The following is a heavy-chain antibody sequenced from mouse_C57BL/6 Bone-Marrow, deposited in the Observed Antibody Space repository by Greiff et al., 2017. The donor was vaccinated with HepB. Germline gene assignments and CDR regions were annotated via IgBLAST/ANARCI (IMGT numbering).Heavy chain of an antibody. CDR2: IDPENGAT. D-gene: IGHD1-1*01. CDR1: GLNIKDDY. CDR3: TTSYYEPFAY. Sequence: EVQLQQSGAELVRPGASVKLSCTASGLNIKDDYLLWVKQRPEQGLEWIGWIDPENGATEYASKFQGKATITADTSSNTAYLQLSSLTSEDTAVYYCTTSYYEPFAYWGQGALVTVCA. V-gene: IGHV14-4*01. J-gene: IGHJ3*01.